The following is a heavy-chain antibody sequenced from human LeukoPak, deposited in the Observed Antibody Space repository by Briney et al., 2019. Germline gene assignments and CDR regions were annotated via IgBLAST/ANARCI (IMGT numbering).Heavy chain of an antibody. CDR1: GFTFSTYW. CDR2: MKQDGSEK. Sequence: GGSLRLSCAASGFTFSTYWMTWVRQAPGKGLEWVANMKQDGSEKYYVDSVKGRFTISRDNAKNSLYLQMNSLSAEDTTIYYCARDRRDGYNVLDYWGQGTLVTVSS. D-gene: IGHD5-24*01. V-gene: IGHV3-7*01. CDR3: ARDRRDGYNVLDY. J-gene: IGHJ4*02.